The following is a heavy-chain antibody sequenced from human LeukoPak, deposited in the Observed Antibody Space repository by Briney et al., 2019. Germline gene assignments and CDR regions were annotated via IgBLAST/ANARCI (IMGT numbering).Heavy chain of an antibody. J-gene: IGHJ4*01. CDR3: ARDTGFPFFDF. V-gene: IGHV1-2*02. Sequence: ASVKVSCKASGYTFTGYYMHWVRQAPGQGLEWMGWINPNSGGTNYAQKFQGRITMTRDTSISTAYMELNRLTSDDTAVYYCARDTGFPFFDFWGHGALVTVSS. CDR1: GYTFTGYY. CDR2: INPNSGGT.